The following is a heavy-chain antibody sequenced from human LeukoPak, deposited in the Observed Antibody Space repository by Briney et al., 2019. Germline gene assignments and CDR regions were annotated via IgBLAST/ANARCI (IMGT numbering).Heavy chain of an antibody. V-gene: IGHV4-61*01. Sequence: PSETLSLTCTVSGGSVGSGSYYWSWIRQSPGKGLEWIGYILYSDITNYNPSLKSRVTMSVDTSKNQFSLRLTSVTAADTAVYYCARETIAAAGRSFDYWGQGTLVTVSS. CDR1: GGSVGSGSYY. CDR2: ILYSDIT. CDR3: ARETIAAAGRSFDY. D-gene: IGHD6-13*01. J-gene: IGHJ4*02.